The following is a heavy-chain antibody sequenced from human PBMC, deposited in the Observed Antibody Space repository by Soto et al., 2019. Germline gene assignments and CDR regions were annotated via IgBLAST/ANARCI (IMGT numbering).Heavy chain of an antibody. CDR2: INHSGNT. Sequence: SETLSVTCAVYGVSFSGYYWSWIRQPPGKGLEWIGDINHSGNTNYNPSLKSRVTISVDTSKNQLSLKLSSLTAADTAVYYCAREYDFWSGYRKGLFAYWAQGTLVIVS. CDR3: AREYDFWSGYRKGLFAY. V-gene: IGHV4-34*01. D-gene: IGHD3-3*01. J-gene: IGHJ4*02. CDR1: GVSFSGYY.